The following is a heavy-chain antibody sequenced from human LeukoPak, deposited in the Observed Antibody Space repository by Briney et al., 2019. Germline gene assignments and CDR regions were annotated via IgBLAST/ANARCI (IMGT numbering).Heavy chain of an antibody. CDR2: LSGSGGST. CDR3: AGEGYGDYDGDY. CDR1: GFTFSSYA. Sequence: GGSLRLSCTASGFTFSSYAMNWVRQAPGKGLEWVSALSGSGGSTYYADSVKGRFTISRDTSKNTLYLQMNSLRAEDTAVYYCAGEGYGDYDGDYWGQGTLVTVSS. J-gene: IGHJ4*02. D-gene: IGHD4-17*01. V-gene: IGHV3-23*01.